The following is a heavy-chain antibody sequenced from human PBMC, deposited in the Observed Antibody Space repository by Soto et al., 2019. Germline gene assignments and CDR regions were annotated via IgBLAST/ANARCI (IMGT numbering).Heavy chain of an antibody. CDR2: IYYSGIT. CDR1: GGSSSSCDYY. V-gene: IGHV4-30-4*01. D-gene: IGHD1-26*01. Sequence: LXLTFTFSGGSSSSCDYYWSWIRQPPGNGLEWIGYIYYSGITYYNPSLKSRVTISVDTSKNQFSLKLSSLTAADTAVYYCARGRPSVSRGGGVGDDNWFDPWGQGTLVTVYS. CDR3: ARGRPSVSRGGGVGDDNWFDP. J-gene: IGHJ5*02.